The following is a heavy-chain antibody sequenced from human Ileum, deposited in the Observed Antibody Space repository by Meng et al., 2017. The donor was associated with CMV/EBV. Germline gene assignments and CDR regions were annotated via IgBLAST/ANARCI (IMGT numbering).Heavy chain of an antibody. CDR1: GGSFSGYY. CDR2: INHSGSA. Sequence: GSLRLSCAVYGGSFSGYYWSWIRQSPGQGLEWIGQINHSGSASYNPSLRRRVTISEDTSKNQFSLRLTSVTAADTAIYYCARKYCGSSNCYPFDYWGQGALVTVSS. D-gene: IGHD2-2*01. CDR3: ARKYCGSSNCYPFDY. J-gene: IGHJ4*02. V-gene: IGHV4-34*01.